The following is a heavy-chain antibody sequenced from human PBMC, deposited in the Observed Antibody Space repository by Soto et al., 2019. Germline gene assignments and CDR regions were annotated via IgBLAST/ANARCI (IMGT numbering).Heavy chain of an antibody. V-gene: IGHV1-69*01. CDR3: ARGSEGTYNYFDY. Sequence: QVQLVQSGAEVKKSGSSVRVSCKASGGTFSSYTITWVRQAPGQGLEWMGGIIPVLGTANYAQKFQGRVTITSDESTSTAYMELSSLRSEDTAVYYCARGSEGTYNYFDYWGQGTLVTVSS. CDR2: IIPVLGTA. J-gene: IGHJ4*02. D-gene: IGHD3-10*01. CDR1: GGTFSSYT.